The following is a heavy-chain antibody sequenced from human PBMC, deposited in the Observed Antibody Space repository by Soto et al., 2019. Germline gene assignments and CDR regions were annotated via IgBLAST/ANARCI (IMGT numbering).Heavy chain of an antibody. V-gene: IGHV4-31*03. J-gene: IGHJ6*02. Sequence: PSETLSLTCTVSGGSISSGGYYWSWIRQHPGKGLEWIGYIYYSGSTYYNPSLKSRVTISVDTSKNQFSLKLSSVTVADTAVYYCASGRGYSYGYGMDVWGQGTTVTVSS. CDR2: IYYSGST. D-gene: IGHD5-18*01. CDR3: ASGRGYSYGYGMDV. CDR1: GGSISSGGYY.